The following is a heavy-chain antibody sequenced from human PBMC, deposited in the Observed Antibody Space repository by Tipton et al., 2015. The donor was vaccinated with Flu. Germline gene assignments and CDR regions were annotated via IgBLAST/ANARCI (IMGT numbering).Heavy chain of an antibody. J-gene: IGHJ5*02. D-gene: IGHD1-14*01. CDR1: GYSISSGYY. CDR2: IYHSGST. V-gene: IGHV4-38-2*02. Sequence: TLSLTCTVSGYSISSGYYWGWIRQPPGKGLEWIGSIYHSGSTYYNPSLKSRVTISVDTSKNQFSLKLSSVTAADTAVYYCARAVPPGYNFFHWFDPWGQGTLVTVSS. CDR3: ARAVPPGYNFFHWFDP.